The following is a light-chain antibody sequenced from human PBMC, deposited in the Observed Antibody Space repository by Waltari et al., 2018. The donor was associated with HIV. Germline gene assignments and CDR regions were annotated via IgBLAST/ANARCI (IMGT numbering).Light chain of an antibody. CDR3: MQALQNPLT. CDR1: QSLHDSNGYNY. J-gene: IGKJ4*01. CDR2: LAS. V-gene: IGKV2-28*01. Sequence: DIVMTQSPLSLPVAPGESASISCRSSQSLHDSNGYNYLEWYVQKPGQSPQPLIYLASNRASGVPEKFSGSGLGTDFTLKISRVEAEDVGIYYCMQALQNPLTFGGGTKVEI.